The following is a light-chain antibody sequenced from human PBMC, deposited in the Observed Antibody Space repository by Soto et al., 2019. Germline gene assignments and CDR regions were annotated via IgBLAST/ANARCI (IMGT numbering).Light chain of an antibody. CDR1: TSDVGGYNY. Sequence: QPVLTQPASVSGSPGQSITISCTGTTSDVGGYNYVSWYQHHPGKAPKLMIYDVSNRPSVISYRFSGSKSGNTAALTISGLQAEDEADSYCSSYTSSSTLVIFVGGTKLTVL. V-gene: IGLV2-14*03. CDR3: SSYTSSSTLVI. J-gene: IGLJ2*01. CDR2: DVS.